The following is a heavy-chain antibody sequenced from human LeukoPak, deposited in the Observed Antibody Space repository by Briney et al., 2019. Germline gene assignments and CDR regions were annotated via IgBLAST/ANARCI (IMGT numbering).Heavy chain of an antibody. CDR3: ARDHVKLGSGFHPFAAFDI. V-gene: IGHV7-4-1*02. CDR1: GYTFTSYA. J-gene: IGHJ3*02. CDR2: INTNTGNP. Sequence: ASVKVSCKASGYTFTSYAMNWVRQAPGQGLEWMGWINTNTGNPTYAQGFTGRFVFSLDTSVSTAYLQISSLKAEDTAVYYCARDHVKLGSGFHPFAAFDIWGQGTLVTVSS. D-gene: IGHD5-12*01.